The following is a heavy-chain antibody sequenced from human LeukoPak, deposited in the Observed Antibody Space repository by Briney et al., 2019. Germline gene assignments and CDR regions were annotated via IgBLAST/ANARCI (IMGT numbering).Heavy chain of an antibody. J-gene: IGHJ5*02. CDR1: GGSISSSSYY. CDR3: AREPFARNWFDP. CDR2: IYYSGST. Sequence: PSETLSLTCTVSGGSISSSSYYWGWIRQPPGKGLEWIGSIYYSGSTYYNPSLKSRVTISVDTSKNQFSLKLSSVTAADTAVYYCAREPFARNWFDPWGQGTLVTVSS. V-gene: IGHV4-39*07.